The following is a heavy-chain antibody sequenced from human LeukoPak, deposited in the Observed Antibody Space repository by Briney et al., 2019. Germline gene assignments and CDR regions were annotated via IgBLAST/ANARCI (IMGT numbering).Heavy chain of an antibody. CDR2: IYYSGST. D-gene: IGHD6-19*01. V-gene: IGHV4-61*01. J-gene: IGHJ4*02. CDR3: ARDAPRRSSGWLLDC. CDR1: GVSVSSGSYY. Sequence: SETLSLTCTVSGVSVSSGSYYWSWIRQPPGKGLEWIGYIYYSGSTNYNPSLKSRVTISVDTSKNQFSLKLSSVTAADTAVYYCARDAPRRSSGWLLDCWGQGTLVTVSS.